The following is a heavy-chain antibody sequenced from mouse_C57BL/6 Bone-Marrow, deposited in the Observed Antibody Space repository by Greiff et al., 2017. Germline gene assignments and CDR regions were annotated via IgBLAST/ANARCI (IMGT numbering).Heavy chain of an antibody. CDR3: ARDRGQLRLNYFDY. CDR1: GFTFSSYA. D-gene: IGHD3-2*02. J-gene: IGHJ2*01. Sequence: VMLVESGGGLVKPGGSLKLSCAASGFTFSSYAMSWVRQTPEKRLEWVATISDGGSYTYYPDNVKGRFTISRDNAKNNLYLQMSHLKSEDTAMYYCARDRGQLRLNYFDYWGQGTTLTVSS. V-gene: IGHV5-4*01. CDR2: ISDGGSYT.